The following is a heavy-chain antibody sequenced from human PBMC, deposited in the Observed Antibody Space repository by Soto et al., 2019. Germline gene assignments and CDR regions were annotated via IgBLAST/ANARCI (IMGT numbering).Heavy chain of an antibody. D-gene: IGHD3-3*01. CDR3: ARQQRQADYDFWSASYYYGMDV. CDR2: ISAYNGNT. J-gene: IGHJ6*02. V-gene: IGHV1-18*01. Sequence: RASVKVSCKASGYTFTSYGISWVRQAPGQGLEWMGWISAYNGNTNYAQKLQGRVTMTTDTSTSTAYMELRSLRSDDTAVYYCARQQRQADYDFWSASYYYGMDVWGQGTTVTVSS. CDR1: GYTFTSYG.